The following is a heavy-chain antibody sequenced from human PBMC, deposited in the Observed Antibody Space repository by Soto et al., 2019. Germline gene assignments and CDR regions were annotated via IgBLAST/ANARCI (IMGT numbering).Heavy chain of an antibody. Sequence: QVQLVQSGAEVKKPGASVKVSCKASGYTFTSYDINWVRQATGQGLEWMGWMNPNSGNTGYAQKFQGRVTMTRNTSLNTAYMELSSLRSEDTAVYYCARAPSGQQGVNWIDPWGQGTLVTVSS. D-gene: IGHD2-15*01. J-gene: IGHJ5*02. CDR2: MNPNSGNT. V-gene: IGHV1-8*01. CDR3: ARAPSGQQGVNWIDP. CDR1: GYTFTSYD.